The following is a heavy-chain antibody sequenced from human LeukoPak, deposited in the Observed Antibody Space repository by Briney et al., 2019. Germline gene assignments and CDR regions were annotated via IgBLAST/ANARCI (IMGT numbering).Heavy chain of an antibody. V-gene: IGHV5-51*01. Sequence: GESLKISCKGSGYSFTSYWIGWVRQMPGNGLEWMGIIYPGDSDTRYSPSFQGQATISADKSISTAYLQWSSLKASDTAMYYCARPHYDILTGYVYFDYWGQGTRVTVSS. J-gene: IGHJ4*02. D-gene: IGHD3-9*01. CDR1: GYSFTSYW. CDR3: ARPHYDILTGYVYFDY. CDR2: IYPGDSDT.